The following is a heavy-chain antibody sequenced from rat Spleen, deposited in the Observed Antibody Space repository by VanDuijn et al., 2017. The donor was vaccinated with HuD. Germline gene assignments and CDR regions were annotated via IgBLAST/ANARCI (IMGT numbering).Heavy chain of an antibody. CDR1: GYSITSNF. CDR3: TNNWEDYY. V-gene: IGHV3-1*01. Sequence: EVQLQESGPGLVKPSQSLSLTCSVTGYSITSNFWGWIRKFPGNKMEWMGYINYSGTTSYNPSLKSRISITGNSSKNQFFLQLKSVTTEDTATDYCTNNWEDYYWGQGVMVTVSS. D-gene: IGHD5-1*01. CDR2: INYSGTT. J-gene: IGHJ2*01.